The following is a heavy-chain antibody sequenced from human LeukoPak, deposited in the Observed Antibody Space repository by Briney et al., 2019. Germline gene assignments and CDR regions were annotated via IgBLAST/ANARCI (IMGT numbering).Heavy chain of an antibody. J-gene: IGHJ4*02. CDR2: INPSGGST. D-gene: IGHD4-17*01. CDR1: GYTFTSYF. V-gene: IGHV1-46*01. Sequence: GASVKVSCKASGYTFTSYFMHWVRQAPGQGLEWMGIINPSGGSTSYAQKFQGRVTITADESTSTAYMELSSLRSEDTAVYYCASIYGDSLDYWGQGTLVTVSS. CDR3: ASIYGDSLDY.